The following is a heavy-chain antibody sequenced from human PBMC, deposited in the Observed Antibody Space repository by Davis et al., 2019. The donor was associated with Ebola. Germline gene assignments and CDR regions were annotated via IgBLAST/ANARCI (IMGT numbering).Heavy chain of an antibody. Sequence: GGSLRPSCPASGFTFTDYYMSWIRQAPGKGLEWISYISSTGTYSNYPDSVKGRFTTSRDNAQNTLNLQMNSLRAEDTAVYYCAREVGTSPRRFDHWGQGSLVTVSS. J-gene: IGHJ4*02. CDR3: AREVGTSPRRFDH. D-gene: IGHD1-26*01. V-gene: IGHV3-11*06. CDR1: GFTFTDYY. CDR2: ISSTGTYS.